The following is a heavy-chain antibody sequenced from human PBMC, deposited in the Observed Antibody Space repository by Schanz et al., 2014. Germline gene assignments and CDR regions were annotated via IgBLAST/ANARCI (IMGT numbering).Heavy chain of an antibody. V-gene: IGHV3-23*01. CDR2: IGVDGTTT. Sequence: EVHLLDSGGGLVQPGGSLRLSCAASGFGFSSYSMNWVRQAPGKGLEWVSVIGVDGTTTYYADSVKGRFTISRDNSKNTVYLQMNSLRADDTAVYYCAKGPYYYYYMDVWGNGTTVTVSS. CDR1: GFGFSSYS. J-gene: IGHJ6*03. CDR3: AKGPYYYYYMDV.